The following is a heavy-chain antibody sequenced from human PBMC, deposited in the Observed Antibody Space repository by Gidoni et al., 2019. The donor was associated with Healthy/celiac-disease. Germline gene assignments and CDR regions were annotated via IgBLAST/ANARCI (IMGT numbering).Heavy chain of an antibody. CDR1: GGSFSGYY. D-gene: IGHD2-2*01. J-gene: IGHJ6*02. Sequence: QVQLQQWGAGLLKPSETLSLTCAVYGGSFSGYYWSWIRQPPGKGLEWIGEINHSGSPNYNPSLKSRVTISVDTSKNQFSLKLSSVTAADTAVYYCARAGLGGVVVPAARNYYYYYGMDVWGQGTTVTVSS. V-gene: IGHV4-34*01. CDR3: ARAGLGGVVVPAARNYYYYYGMDV. CDR2: INHSGSP.